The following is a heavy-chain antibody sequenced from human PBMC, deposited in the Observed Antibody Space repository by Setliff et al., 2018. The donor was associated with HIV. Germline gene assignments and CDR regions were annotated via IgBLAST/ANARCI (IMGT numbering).Heavy chain of an antibody. Sequence: TLSLPCTVFGGSINSDSYYWTWIRQPAGKGLEWIGHIHTSGSTNYNPSLKSRVTISIDTSKNQFSLKLRSATATDTALYYCARVSSSYYFLGAFDSWGQGTLVTVSS. V-gene: IGHV4-61*09. J-gene: IGHJ4*02. CDR2: IHTSGST. CDR1: GGSINSDSYY. D-gene: IGHD6-13*01. CDR3: ARVSSSYYFLGAFDS.